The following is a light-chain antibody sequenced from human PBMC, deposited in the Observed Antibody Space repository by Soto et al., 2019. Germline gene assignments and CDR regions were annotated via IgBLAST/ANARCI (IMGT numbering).Light chain of an antibody. CDR3: QQYNSYRA. V-gene: IGKV1-5*03. Sequence: DIQMTQSPSTLSASVGDRVTITGRASESIDSWLAWHQQKPGRAPKLLISKASSLESGVPSRFSGSGFGTEFTLTISSLQPDDFATYYCQQYNSYRAFGQGTKVDIK. CDR1: ESIDSW. CDR2: KAS. J-gene: IGKJ1*01.